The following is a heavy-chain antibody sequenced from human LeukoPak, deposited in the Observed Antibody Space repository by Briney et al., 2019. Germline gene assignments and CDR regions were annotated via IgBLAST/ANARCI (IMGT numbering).Heavy chain of an antibody. D-gene: IGHD2-8*01. J-gene: IGHJ4*02. CDR3: AKDDLYY. CDR2: IRYDGSNK. CDR1: GFTFSSYG. Sequence: GGSLRLSCAASGFTFSSYGMHWVRQAPGKGLEWVAFIRYDGSNKYLADSVKGRFTISRDNSKNTLYLQMNSLRAEDTAVYYCAKDDLYYWGQGTLVTVSS. V-gene: IGHV3-30*02.